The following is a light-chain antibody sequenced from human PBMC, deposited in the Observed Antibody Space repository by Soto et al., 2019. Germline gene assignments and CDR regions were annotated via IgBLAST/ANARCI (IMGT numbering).Light chain of an antibody. CDR2: GAS. J-gene: IGKJ3*01. CDR1: QSVSSSY. CDR3: QHR. Sequence: EIVLTQSPGTLSLSPGERATLSCRASQSVSSSYLAWYQQKPGQAPRLLIYGASSRATGIPDRFSGSGSGTDFTLTISTLEPDDFAAYYCQHRLGP. V-gene: IGKV3-20*01.